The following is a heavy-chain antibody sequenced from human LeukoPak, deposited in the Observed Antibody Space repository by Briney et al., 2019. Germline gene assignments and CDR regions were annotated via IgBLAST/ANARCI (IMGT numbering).Heavy chain of an antibody. Sequence: GGSVSLSRAACGFTFDHYGMRWVRQAPAKGLEGVSGINWNGCNTGYADSVKGRYTIHRDNAKNSLYLQMNSLRAEDTAVYYCARRRGYYGSGSYLSRGEAYYYYYMDVWRKGTTVTISS. D-gene: IGHD3-10*01. CDR3: ARRRGYYGSGSYLSRGEAYYYYYMDV. CDR2: INWNGCNT. V-gene: IGHV3-20*04. J-gene: IGHJ6*03. CDR1: GFTFDHYG.